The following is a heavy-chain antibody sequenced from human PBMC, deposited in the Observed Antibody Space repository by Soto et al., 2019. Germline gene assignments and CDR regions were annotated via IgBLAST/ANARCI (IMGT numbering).Heavy chain of an antibody. CDR1: GGIFSSYA. CDR2: IIPIFGTA. V-gene: IGHV1-69*01. CDR3: ARDPGSSSPYDYYGMDV. Sequence: QVQLVQSGAEVKKPGSSVKVSCKASGGIFSSYAISWVRQAPGQGLEWMGGIIPIFGTANYAQKFQGRVTITADESTSTAYMELSSLRSEDTAVYYCARDPGSSSPYDYYGMDVWGQGTTVTVSS. J-gene: IGHJ6*02. D-gene: IGHD6-6*01.